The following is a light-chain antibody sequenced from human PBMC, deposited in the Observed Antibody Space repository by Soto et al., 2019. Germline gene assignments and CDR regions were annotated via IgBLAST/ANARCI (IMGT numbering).Light chain of an antibody. CDR1: SSDVGSYNR. V-gene: IGLV2-18*02. J-gene: IGLJ1*01. Sequence: VLTQPPSVSGSPGQSVTISCTGTSSDVGSYNRVSWYQQPPGTAPKLMIYEVSNRPSGVHNRFSGSKSGNTASLTISGLQAEDEADYYCSSYTSSSTVVFGTGTKVTVL. CDR2: EVS. CDR3: SSYTSSSTVV.